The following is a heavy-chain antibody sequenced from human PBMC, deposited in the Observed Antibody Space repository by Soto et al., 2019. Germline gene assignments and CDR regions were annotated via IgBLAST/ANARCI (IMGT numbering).Heavy chain of an antibody. J-gene: IGHJ4*02. Sequence: PSETLSLTCAVYGGSFSGYYWTWIRQPPGTGLEWIGYIYYSGSTNYNPSLKSRVTISVDTSKNQFSLKLNSMTAADTAVYYCARHNYGSGSTYFDYWGQGTLVTVSS. CDR3: ARHNYGSGSTYFDY. V-gene: IGHV4-59*08. CDR2: IYYSGST. CDR1: GGSFSGYY. D-gene: IGHD3-10*01.